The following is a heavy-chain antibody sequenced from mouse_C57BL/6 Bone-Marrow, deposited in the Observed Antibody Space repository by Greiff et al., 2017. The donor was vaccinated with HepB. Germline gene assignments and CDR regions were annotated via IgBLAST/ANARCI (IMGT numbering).Heavy chain of an antibody. CDR1: GFTFSDYY. V-gene: IGHV5-12*01. J-gene: IGHJ4*01. CDR2: ISNGGGST. CDR3: ARQGLMGY. Sequence: EVQVVESGGGLVQPGGSLKLSFAASGFTFSDYYMYWVRQTPEKRLEWVAYISNGGGSTYYPDTVKGRFTISRDNAKNTLYLQMSRLKSEDTAMYYCARQGLMGYWGQGTSVTVSS.